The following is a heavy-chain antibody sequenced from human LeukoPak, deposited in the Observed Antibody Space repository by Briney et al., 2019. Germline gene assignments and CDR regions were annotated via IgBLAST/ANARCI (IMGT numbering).Heavy chain of an antibody. CDR2: IGGSGGST. D-gene: IGHD4-11*01. J-gene: IGHJ4*02. V-gene: IGHV3-23*01. CDR1: GFTFSTYA. Sequence: GGSLRLSCAASGFTFSTYAMSWVRQAPGKGLEWVSAIGGSGGSTYYADAVRGRFTISRDNPKSTLYLQLNSLRAEDTALYYCATSPYSHYPYYFDYWGQGTLVTVSS. CDR3: ATSPYSHYPYYFDY.